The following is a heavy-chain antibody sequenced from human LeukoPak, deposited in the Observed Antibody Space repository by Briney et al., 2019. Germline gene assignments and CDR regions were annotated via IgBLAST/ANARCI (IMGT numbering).Heavy chain of an antibody. D-gene: IGHD6-19*01. J-gene: IGHJ3*02. Sequence: GASVKVSCKASGYRFTNYYIHWVRQAPGQGLEWVGRINPNSGDTNSVQKFQGSVTMTRDTSISTAYMELSRLRSDDTAVYYCARSAWLDGAFDIWGQGTMVTVSS. CDR2: INPNSGDT. CDR1: GYRFTNYY. CDR3: ARSAWLDGAFDI. V-gene: IGHV1-2*02.